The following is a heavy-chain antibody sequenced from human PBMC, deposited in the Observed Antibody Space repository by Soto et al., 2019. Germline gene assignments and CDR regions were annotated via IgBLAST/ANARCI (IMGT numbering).Heavy chain of an antibody. J-gene: IGHJ5*02. Sequence: PSETLSLTCVVSGGSLSTYLWSWIRQPPGKGLEWIGAVYYNGSASYNPSLKSRVTISADTSKNHLSLTLRSTTAADTAVYYCARSFFPWGRGTPVTVSS. CDR2: VYYNGSA. CDR1: GGSLSTYL. V-gene: IGHV4-59*01. CDR3: ARSFFP.